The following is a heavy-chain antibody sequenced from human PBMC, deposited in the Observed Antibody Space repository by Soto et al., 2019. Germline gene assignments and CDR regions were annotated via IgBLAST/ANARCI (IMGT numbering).Heavy chain of an antibody. J-gene: IGHJ3*02. CDR1: GGTFSSYA. CDR3: ARDPYSYVQWGGCAFDI. V-gene: IGHV1-69*01. D-gene: IGHD5-18*01. Sequence: QVQLVQSGAEVKKPGSSVKVSCKASGGTFSSYAISWVRQAPGQGLEWMGGIIPIFGTANYAQKFQGRVTITADESTSTAYMELSSMRSEDTAVYYCARDPYSYVQWGGCAFDIWGQGTMVTVSS. CDR2: IIPIFGTA.